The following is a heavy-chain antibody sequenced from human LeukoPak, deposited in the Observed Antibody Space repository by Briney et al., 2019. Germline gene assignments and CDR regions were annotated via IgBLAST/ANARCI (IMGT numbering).Heavy chain of an antibody. CDR2: IKQDGSEK. CDR3: ARVRSYYYMDV. Sequence: GGSLRLSCAASGFTFSRYWMSWVRQAPGKGLEWVANIKQDGSEKYYVDSVKGRFTISRDNAKNSLYLQMNSLRAEDTAVYFCARVRSYYYMDVWGKGTTVTVSS. J-gene: IGHJ6*03. V-gene: IGHV3-7*01. CDR1: GFTFSRYW.